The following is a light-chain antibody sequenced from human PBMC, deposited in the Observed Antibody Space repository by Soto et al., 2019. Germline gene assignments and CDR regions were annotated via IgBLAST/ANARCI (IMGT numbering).Light chain of an antibody. V-gene: IGLV6-57*04. Sequence: NFMLTQPHSVSESPGKTITISCTRSSGNIASNYVQWYQQRPGSAPTTVIYEDDQRPSGVPDRFSGSIDSSSNSAALTISGLNTEDEADYYCQSYDTSNQVFGGGTKLTVL. CDR3: QSYDTSNQV. J-gene: IGLJ3*02. CDR2: EDD. CDR1: SGNIASNY.